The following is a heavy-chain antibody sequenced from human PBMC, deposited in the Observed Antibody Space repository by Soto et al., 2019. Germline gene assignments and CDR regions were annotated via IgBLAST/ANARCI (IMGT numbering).Heavy chain of an antibody. CDR2: IIPIFGTT. Sequence: QVQLVQSGAEVKKPGSSVKVSCKASGGTFSNYAISLVRQAPGQGLEWMGGIIPIFGTTNYAQRFQGRVTITADESTSTADMELSSLRSEDTAVYYCARVSSSWYKAYFDYLGQGTLVTVSS. CDR1: GGTFSNYA. V-gene: IGHV1-69*12. CDR3: ARVSSSWYKAYFDY. J-gene: IGHJ4*02. D-gene: IGHD6-13*01.